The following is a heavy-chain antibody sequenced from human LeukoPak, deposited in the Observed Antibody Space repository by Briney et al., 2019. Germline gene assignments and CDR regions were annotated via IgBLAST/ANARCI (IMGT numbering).Heavy chain of an antibody. J-gene: IGHJ4*02. CDR1: GYAFTSYF. V-gene: IGHV1-46*01. Sequence: ASVTVSCKASGYAFTSYFIHWVRQAPGQGLEWMGMINPSGGSTSYAQKFQGRVTMTRDTSTSTAYVELSSLRSEDTAVHYCARGGPGGASSYWGQGTLVTVSS. CDR2: INPSGGST. D-gene: IGHD2-8*02. CDR3: ARGGPGGASSY.